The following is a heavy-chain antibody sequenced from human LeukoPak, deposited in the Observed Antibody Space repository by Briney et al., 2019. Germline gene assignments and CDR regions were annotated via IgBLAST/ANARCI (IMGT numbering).Heavy chain of an antibody. CDR2: ISGSSSYI. V-gene: IGHV3-21*01. D-gene: IGHD6-19*01. J-gene: IGHJ4*02. CDR3: ATELALAGTFDY. Sequence: GGSLRLSCAASGFTLSSYRINWVRQAPGKGLEWVSTISGSSSYIYYADSVKGRFSISRDNAKYSVYLQMNSLRAEDTAVYYCATELALAGTFDYWGQGTLVTVSS. CDR1: GFTLSSYR.